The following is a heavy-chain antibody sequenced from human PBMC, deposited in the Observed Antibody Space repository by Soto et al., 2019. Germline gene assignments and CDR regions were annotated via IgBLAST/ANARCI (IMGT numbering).Heavy chain of an antibody. V-gene: IGHV1-18*01. CDR3: ARALGYSGYAGMDV. J-gene: IGHJ6*02. CDR2: ISPDNGNT. CDR1: GYPFTIYG. Sequence: ASLKLSCKSSGYPFTIYGINWVRQAPGQGLEWMGWISPDNGNTNYAQKLQGRVTMTTDTSTSTAYMELRSLRSDDTAVYYCARALGYSGYAGMDVWGQGTTVTVSS. D-gene: IGHD5-12*01.